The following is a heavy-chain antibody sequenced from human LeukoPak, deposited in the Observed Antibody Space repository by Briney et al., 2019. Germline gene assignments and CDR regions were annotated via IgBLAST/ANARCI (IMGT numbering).Heavy chain of an antibody. V-gene: IGHV3-53*01. Sequence: PGGSLRLSCAASGFTVSSNYMSWVRQAPGKGLEWVSVIYSGGSTYYADSVKGRFTISRDNSKNTLYLQMNSLRAEDTAVYYCARDRYSGSYPSFDYWGQGTLVTVSS. CDR1: GFTVSSNY. CDR2: IYSGGST. J-gene: IGHJ4*02. CDR3: ARDRYSGSYPSFDY. D-gene: IGHD1-26*01.